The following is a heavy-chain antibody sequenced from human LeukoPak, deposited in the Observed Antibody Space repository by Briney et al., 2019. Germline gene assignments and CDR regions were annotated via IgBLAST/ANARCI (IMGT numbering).Heavy chain of an antibody. V-gene: IGHV5-51*01. D-gene: IGHD6-19*01. CDR3: ARLETVAGPYYFDY. Sequence: GESLQISCKGSGYSFTSHWIGWVRQMPGKGLELMGILYPGDSDTRYSPSFQGQVTISADKSISTTSLRWSSLKASDTAMYYCARLETVAGPYYFDYWGQGTLVTVSS. CDR2: LYPGDSDT. CDR1: GYSFTSHW. J-gene: IGHJ4*02.